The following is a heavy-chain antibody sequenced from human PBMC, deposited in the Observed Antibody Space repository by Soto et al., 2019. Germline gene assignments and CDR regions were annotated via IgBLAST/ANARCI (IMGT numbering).Heavy chain of an antibody. Sequence: GGSLRLSCAASGFTFSSYNMNWVRQAPGKGLEWVSSISGSSDSIHYADSVDGRFTISRDNAKNTLYLQMNSLRAEDTAVYYCAKHVNYYGSGTQQYYYYMDVWGKGTTVTVSS. V-gene: IGHV3-23*01. CDR2: ISGSSDSI. CDR3: AKHVNYYGSGTQQYYYYMDV. J-gene: IGHJ6*03. D-gene: IGHD3-10*01. CDR1: GFTFSSYN.